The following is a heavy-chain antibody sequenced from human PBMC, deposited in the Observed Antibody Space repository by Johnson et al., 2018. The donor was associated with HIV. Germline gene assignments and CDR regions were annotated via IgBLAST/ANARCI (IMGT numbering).Heavy chain of an antibody. D-gene: IGHD2-15*01. CDR2: ISSSGSSR. Sequence: VQLLESGGGLVKPGGSLIVSCEASGLTFSDYYMSWIRQAPGKGLEWVSYISSSGSSRYYADSVKGRFTISRDNAKNSLYLQMNSLRAEDTALYYCARDEEGYCSGGSCYSGAFDIWGQGTMVTVSS. CDR1: GLTFSDYY. CDR3: ARDEEGYCSGGSCYSGAFDI. J-gene: IGHJ3*02. V-gene: IGHV3-11*01.